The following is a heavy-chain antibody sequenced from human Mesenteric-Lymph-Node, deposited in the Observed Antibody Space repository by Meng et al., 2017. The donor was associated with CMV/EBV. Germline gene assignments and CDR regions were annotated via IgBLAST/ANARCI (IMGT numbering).Heavy chain of an antibody. CDR2: ISSSSSYI. J-gene: IGHJ4*02. CDR3: VRDNDSSNYY. V-gene: IGHV3-21*06. D-gene: IGHD4-11*01. Sequence: GESLKISCAASGFTFSSYSMNWVRQAPGKGLEWVSSISSSSSYIYYADSVRGRFTISRDNAKNSLYLQMNSLRVEDTAMYYCVRDNDSSNYYWGLGTLVTVSS. CDR1: GFTFSSYS.